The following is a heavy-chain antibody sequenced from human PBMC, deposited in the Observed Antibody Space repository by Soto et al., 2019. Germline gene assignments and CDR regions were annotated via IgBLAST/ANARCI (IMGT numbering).Heavy chain of an antibody. CDR3: AKGYYYYGSGSYYNVPNPWYYYMDV. CDR2: ISWNSGSI. V-gene: IGHV3-9*01. D-gene: IGHD3-10*01. CDR1: GFTFDDYA. J-gene: IGHJ6*03. Sequence: EVQLVESGGGLVQPGRSLRLSCAASGFTFDDYAMHWVRQAPGKGLEWVSGISWNSGSIGYADSVKGRFTISRDNNKYSLYLQMNSLRAEDTDVYYCAKGYYYYGSGSYYNVPNPWYYYMDVWGKGTTVTVSS.